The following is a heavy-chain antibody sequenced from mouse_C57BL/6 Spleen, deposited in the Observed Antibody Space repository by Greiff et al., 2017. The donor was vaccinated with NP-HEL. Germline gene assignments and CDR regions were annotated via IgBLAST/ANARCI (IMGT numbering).Heavy chain of an antibody. J-gene: IGHJ2*01. D-gene: IGHD4-1*01. CDR1: GYTFTSYW. CDR2: IDPSDSYT. Sequence: QVQLKQPGAELVMPGASVKLSCKASGYTFTSYWMHWVKQRPGQGLEWIGEIDPSDSYTNYNQKFKGKSTLTVDKSSSTAYMQLSSLTSEDSAVYYCARGELGRGYYFDYWGQGTTLTVSS. CDR3: ARGELGRGYYFDY. V-gene: IGHV1-69*01.